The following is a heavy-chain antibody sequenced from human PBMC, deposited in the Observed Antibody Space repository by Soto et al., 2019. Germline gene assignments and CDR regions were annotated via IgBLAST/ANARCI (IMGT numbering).Heavy chain of an antibody. D-gene: IGHD2-15*01. CDR2: INAGNGNT. CDR3: ARGYCSGGSCLGP. CDR1: GYTFTSYA. J-gene: IGHJ5*02. Sequence: GASVKVSCKASGYTFTSYAMHWVRQAPGQRHEWMGWINAGNGNTKYSQKFQGRVTITRDTSASTAYMELSSLRSEDTAVYYCARGYCSGGSCLGPSGQGTLVIVSS. V-gene: IGHV1-3*01.